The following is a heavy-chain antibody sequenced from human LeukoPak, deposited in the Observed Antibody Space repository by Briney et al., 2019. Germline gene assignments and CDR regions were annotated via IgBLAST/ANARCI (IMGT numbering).Heavy chain of an antibody. CDR1: GVTLSSYA. Sequence: GGSLRLSCEASGVTLSSYAMSWVRQAPGKGLEWVGRIKSKTDGGTTDYAAPVKGRFTISRDDSKNTLYLQMNSLKTEDTAVYYCTTDHLEPIVVVTEGSDAFDIWGQGTMVTVSS. J-gene: IGHJ3*02. CDR3: TTDHLEPIVVVTEGSDAFDI. D-gene: IGHD2-21*02. V-gene: IGHV3-15*01. CDR2: IKSKTDGGTT.